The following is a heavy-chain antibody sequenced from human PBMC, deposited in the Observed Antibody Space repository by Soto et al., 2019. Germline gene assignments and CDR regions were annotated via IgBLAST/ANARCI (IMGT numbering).Heavy chain of an antibody. CDR1: GFTFSSYS. D-gene: IGHD2-2*01. CDR2: FSSSSSTI. V-gene: IGHV3-48*01. J-gene: IGHJ6*03. Sequence: CAASGFTFSSYSINWVRQAPGKGLEWVSYFSSSSSTIYYADSVKGRFTISRDNAKNSLYLQMNSLRAEDTAVYYCARDPPVVVPAAADYYYYYYYMDVWGKGTTVTVSS. CDR3: ARDPPVVVPAAADYYYYYYYMDV.